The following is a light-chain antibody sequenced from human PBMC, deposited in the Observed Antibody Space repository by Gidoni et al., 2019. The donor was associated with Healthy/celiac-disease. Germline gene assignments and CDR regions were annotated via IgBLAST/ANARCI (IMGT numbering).Light chain of an antibody. CDR2: AAS. CDR1: QSIHIY. V-gene: IGKV1-39*01. Sequence: DIQMTQSPSSLSASVGDRVTITCRASQSIHIYLNWYQQKPRKAPKLLIYAASSLQSGVPSRFSGSGSGTDFTLTISSLQPEDFATYYCQQSYSSLRTFGQGTKVEIK. CDR3: QQSYSSLRT. J-gene: IGKJ1*01.